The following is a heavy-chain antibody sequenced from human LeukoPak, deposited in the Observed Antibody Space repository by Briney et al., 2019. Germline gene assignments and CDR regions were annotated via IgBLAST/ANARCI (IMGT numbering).Heavy chain of an antibody. CDR1: GFTFSSYE. CDR2: ICSSGSTI. Sequence: QPGGSLRLSCAASGFTFSSYEVNWVRQAPGKGLEWVSYICSSGSTIYYADSVKGRFSISRDNAKNSLYLQMNNPTAEDTAVYYCASGTTGTTGYYYYYYYTDVWGKGTTVTVSS. J-gene: IGHJ6*03. CDR3: ASGTTGTTGYYYYYYYTDV. D-gene: IGHD1-1*01. V-gene: IGHV3-48*03.